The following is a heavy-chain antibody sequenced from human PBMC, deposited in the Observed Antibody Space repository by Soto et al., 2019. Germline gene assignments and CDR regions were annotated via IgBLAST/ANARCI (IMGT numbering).Heavy chain of an antibody. J-gene: IGHJ5*02. D-gene: IGHD3-22*01. CDR2: ISSGSSTI. CDR3: ARDQAGYYDSSGYH. Sequence: GGSLRLSCAASGFTFSSYSMNWVRQAPGKGLEWVSYISSGSSTIYYADSVKGRFTISRDNAKNSLYLQMNSLRDEDTAVYYCARDQAGYYDSSGYHWGQGTLVTVSS. V-gene: IGHV3-48*02. CDR1: GFTFSSYS.